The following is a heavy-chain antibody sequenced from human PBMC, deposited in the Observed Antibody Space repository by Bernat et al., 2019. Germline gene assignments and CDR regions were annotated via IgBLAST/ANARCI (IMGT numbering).Heavy chain of an antibody. V-gene: IGHV3-30*02. Sequence: QVQLVESGGGVVQPGGSLRLSRAESGFTFSSNGMHWVRQAPGKGLEWVAFIQYDGNNEYYADSVKGRFTISRDNSKNTLYLQMNSLTVEDMAVYYCTKDRRAILETWGQGTMVTVSS. CDR3: TKDRRAILET. CDR1: GFTFSSNG. CDR2: IQYDGNNE. D-gene: IGHD3-3*01. J-gene: IGHJ3*01.